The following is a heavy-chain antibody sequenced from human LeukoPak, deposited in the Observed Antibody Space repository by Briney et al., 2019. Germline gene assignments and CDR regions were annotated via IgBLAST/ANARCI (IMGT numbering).Heavy chain of an antibody. Sequence: ASVTDSLTSSAYTFTSYGISWVRQAPGQGLEWMGWISAYNGNTNYAQKLQGRVTMTTDTSTSTAYMELRSLRSDDTAVYYCARGLRGYSGYDYSFDYWGQGTLVTVSS. CDR2: ISAYNGNT. D-gene: IGHD5-12*01. V-gene: IGHV1-18*01. CDR3: ARGLRGYSGYDYSFDY. J-gene: IGHJ4*02. CDR1: AYTFTSYG.